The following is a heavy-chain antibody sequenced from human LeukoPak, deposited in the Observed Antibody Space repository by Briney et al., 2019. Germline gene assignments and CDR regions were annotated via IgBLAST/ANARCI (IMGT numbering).Heavy chain of an antibody. CDR3: AKDHEYQLPGHYFDY. D-gene: IGHD2-2*01. V-gene: IGHV3-30*04. CDR2: ISYDGRNK. CDR1: GFTFSNYA. J-gene: IGHJ4*02. Sequence: PGGSLRLSCAASGFTFSNYAMHWVRQAPGKGLEWMSVISYDGRNKYYADSVKGRFTISRDNSKNTLYLQMNSLRAEDTAVYYCAKDHEYQLPGHYFDYWGQGTLVTVSS.